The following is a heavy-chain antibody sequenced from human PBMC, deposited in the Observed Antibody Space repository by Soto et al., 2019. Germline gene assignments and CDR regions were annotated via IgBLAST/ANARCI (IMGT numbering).Heavy chain of an antibody. V-gene: IGHV3-23*01. CDR1: GFTFSSYT. D-gene: IGHD1-26*01. CDR2: IIGSGTST. CDR3: AKKGSPSGDHKKCYFDR. Sequence: GGSLRLSCAPSGFTFSSYTMTWVRQAPGKGLEWISVIIGSGTSTYYADSVKGRFTISRDNSKNTLYLQMIGLRAGDTAVYYCAKKGSPSGDHKKCYFDRCGRGALVTVSS. J-gene: IGHJ2*01.